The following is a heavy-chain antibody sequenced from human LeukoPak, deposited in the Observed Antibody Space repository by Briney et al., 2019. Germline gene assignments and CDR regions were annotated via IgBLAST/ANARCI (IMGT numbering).Heavy chain of an antibody. D-gene: IGHD3-10*01. Sequence: GGSLRLSCAASGFIFRSYAMNWVRQAPGKGLEWVAGTSFDGGKSFYVDSVKGRFTISRDNSNNTVYLQMNSLRPEDTAVYYCARGLTMFRGVPNLDYWGQGTLVTVSS. J-gene: IGHJ4*02. CDR3: ARGLTMFRGVPNLDY. CDR1: GFIFRSYA. CDR2: TSFDGGKS. V-gene: IGHV3-30*04.